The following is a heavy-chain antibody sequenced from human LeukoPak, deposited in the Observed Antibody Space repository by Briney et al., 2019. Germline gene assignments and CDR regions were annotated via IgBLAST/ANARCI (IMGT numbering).Heavy chain of an antibody. D-gene: IGHD3-10*01. J-gene: IGHJ5*02. CDR2: INHSGST. CDR3: ARGRLLWFGPNWFDP. V-gene: IGHV4-34*01. CDR1: GGSFSGYY. Sequence: SETLSLTCAVYGGSFSGYYWSWIRQPPGKGLEWIGEINHSGSTNYNPSLKSRVTTSVDTSKNQFSLKLSSVTAADTAVYYCARGRLLWFGPNWFDPWGQGTLVTVSS.